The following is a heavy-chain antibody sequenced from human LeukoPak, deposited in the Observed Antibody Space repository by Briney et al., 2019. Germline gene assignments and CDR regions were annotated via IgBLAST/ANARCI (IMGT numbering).Heavy chain of an antibody. D-gene: IGHD6-13*01. CDR1: GFTFSSYA. V-gene: IGHV3-30-3*01. CDR2: ISYDGSNK. J-gene: IGHJ6*02. CDR3: AAPAPSGPEQAAAGTDYYYGMDV. Sequence: PGGSLRLSCAASGFTFSSYAMHWVRQAPGKGLEWVAVISYDGSNKYYADSVKGRFTISRDNSKNTLYLQMNSLRAEDTAVYYCAAPAPSGPEQAAAGTDYYYGMDVWGQGTTVTVSS.